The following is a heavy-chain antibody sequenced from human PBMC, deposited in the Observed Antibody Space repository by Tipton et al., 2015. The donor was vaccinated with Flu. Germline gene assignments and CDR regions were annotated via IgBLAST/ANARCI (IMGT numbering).Heavy chain of an antibody. D-gene: IGHD3-10*01. J-gene: IGHJ4*02. Sequence: TLSLTCTVSGYSISSGYYWGWIRQPPGKGLEWIGSIFHGGSTYYNPSLKSRVTISVDTSKNQFSLKLSSVTAADTAVYYCAKYYYGSGTQSAIDYWGQGTLVTVSS. V-gene: IGHV4-38-2*02. CDR1: GYSISSGYY. CDR3: AKYYYGSGTQSAIDY. CDR2: IFHGGST.